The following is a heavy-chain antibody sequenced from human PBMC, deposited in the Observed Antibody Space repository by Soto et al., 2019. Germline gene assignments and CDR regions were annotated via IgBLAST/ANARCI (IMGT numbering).Heavy chain of an antibody. D-gene: IGHD3-16*01. CDR1: GGSISSSSYY. Sequence: QLQLQESGPGLVKPSETLSLTCTVSGGSISSSSYYWGWIRQPPGKELEWIGAIYHSGSTYYHPSLQSRVTISVDTSKNQLSLRLTSLTAADTAVYFCARQTGGFGYYFDYWGQGTLVTVSS. J-gene: IGHJ4*02. CDR2: IYHSGST. CDR3: ARQTGGFGYYFDY. V-gene: IGHV4-39*01.